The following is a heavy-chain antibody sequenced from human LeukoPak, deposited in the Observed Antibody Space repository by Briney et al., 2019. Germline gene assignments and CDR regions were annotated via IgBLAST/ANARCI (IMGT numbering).Heavy chain of an antibody. Sequence: GGSLRLSCAASGFTFSSYAVSWVRQAPGKSLEWVSAISGGGDFIYYAESVKGRFTISRDNSKSTVYLQMNSLRDEDTAIYYCVKVDGSSLSRARFDYWGPGTLVTVSS. CDR1: GFTFSSYA. D-gene: IGHD6-6*01. CDR3: VKVDGSSLSRARFDY. V-gene: IGHV3-23*01. CDR2: ISGGGDFI. J-gene: IGHJ4*02.